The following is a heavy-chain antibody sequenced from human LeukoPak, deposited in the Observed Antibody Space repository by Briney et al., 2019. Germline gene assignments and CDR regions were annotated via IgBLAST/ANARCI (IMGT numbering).Heavy chain of an antibody. Sequence: GGSLRLSCAASGFTFSSYWMRWVRQAPGKGLEWVSGISGSGDNTYYADSVKGRFTISRDNSKNTLYVQVNSLGTEDTAAYYCAKGSYYDSSGSFYFDYWGQGTLVTVSS. CDR3: AKGSYYDSSGSFYFDY. CDR2: ISGSGDNT. CDR1: GFTFSSYW. J-gene: IGHJ4*02. D-gene: IGHD3-22*01. V-gene: IGHV3-23*01.